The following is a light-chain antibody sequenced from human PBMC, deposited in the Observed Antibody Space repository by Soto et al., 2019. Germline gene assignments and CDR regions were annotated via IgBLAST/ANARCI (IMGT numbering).Light chain of an antibody. J-gene: IGLJ2*01. CDR2: EVS. CDR3: SSYAGGTNLV. V-gene: IGLV2-8*01. Sequence: QSALTQPPSASGSPGQSVTISCTGTSSDVGGHDYVSWYQQYPGKAPKLIIYEVSKRPSGVPDLFSGPKSVNTASLTVSGLQAEDEADYYCSSYAGGTNLVFGGGTQLTVL. CDR1: SSDVGGHDY.